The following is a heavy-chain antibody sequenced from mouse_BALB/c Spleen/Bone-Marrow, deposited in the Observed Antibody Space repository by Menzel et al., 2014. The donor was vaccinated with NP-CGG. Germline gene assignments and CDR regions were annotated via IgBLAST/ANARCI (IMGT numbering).Heavy chain of an antibody. Sequence: VQLQQSGAELVRPGTSVKVSCKASGYAFTNYLIEWVKQRPGQGLEWIGVINPGSGATDYNENFKGKATLTADKSSSTAYMQLTSLTSDDSAVYFCARGLGPSYAMDYWGQGTSVTVSS. J-gene: IGHJ4*01. CDR2: INPGSGAT. D-gene: IGHD4-1*01. CDR1: GYAFTNYL. V-gene: IGHV1-54*01. CDR3: ARGLGPSYAMDY.